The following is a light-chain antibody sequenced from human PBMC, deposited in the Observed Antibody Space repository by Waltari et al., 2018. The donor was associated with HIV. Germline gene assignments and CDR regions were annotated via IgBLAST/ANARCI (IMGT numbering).Light chain of an antibody. V-gene: IGKV3D-7*01. J-gene: IGKJ4*01. CDR3: QQYYNLPLT. Sequence: PGERATLSCRASQSVGGTYVSWYQQRPGQAPRLLMHVASTRATGIPGRFSGGASGTDFILTISGLQPEDSAVYYCQQYYNLPLTFGGGTKVEI. CDR1: QSVGGTY. CDR2: VAS.